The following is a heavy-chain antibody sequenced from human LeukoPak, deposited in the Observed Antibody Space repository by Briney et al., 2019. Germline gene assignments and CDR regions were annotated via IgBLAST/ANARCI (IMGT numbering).Heavy chain of an antibody. D-gene: IGHD2-2*02. V-gene: IGHV4-59*01. J-gene: IGHJ5*02. Sequence: SETLSLTCTVSGGSISSYYWSWIRQPPGKGLEWIGYIYYSGSTNYNPSLKSRVTISVDTSKNQFSLKLSSVTAADTAVYYCARVLYCSSTSCYTGREEPKYNWFDPWGQGTLVTVSS. CDR1: GGSISSYY. CDR2: IYYSGST. CDR3: ARVLYCSSTSCYTGREEPKYNWFDP.